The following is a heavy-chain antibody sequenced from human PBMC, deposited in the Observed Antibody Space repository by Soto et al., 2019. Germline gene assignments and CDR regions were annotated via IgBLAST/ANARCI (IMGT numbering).Heavy chain of an antibody. CDR2: INAGNGDT. Sequence: ASVKVSCKASRYSFTTYALHWVRQAPGQRLEWMGWINAGNGDTKYSEKFQGRVTIIRDTSANTAYMELSSLRSEDTSVYYCARDPGTGAALRAYHFDYWGQGTLVTVSS. CDR1: RYSFTTYA. V-gene: IGHV1-3*01. CDR3: ARDPGTGAALRAYHFDY. D-gene: IGHD1-1*01. J-gene: IGHJ4*02.